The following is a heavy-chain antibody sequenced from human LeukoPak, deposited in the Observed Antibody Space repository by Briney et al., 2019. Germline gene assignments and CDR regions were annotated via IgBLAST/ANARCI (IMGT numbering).Heavy chain of an antibody. Sequence: GGSLRLSCTASGFTFDDYAMHWVRQAPGKGLEWVSGISWNSGSIGYADSVKGRFTISRDNAKNSLYLQINSLRAEDTALYYCAKAGAFFYDSSGYLDYWGQGTLVTVSS. CDR3: AKAGAFFYDSSGYLDY. D-gene: IGHD3-22*01. CDR1: GFTFDDYA. V-gene: IGHV3-9*01. CDR2: ISWNSGSI. J-gene: IGHJ4*02.